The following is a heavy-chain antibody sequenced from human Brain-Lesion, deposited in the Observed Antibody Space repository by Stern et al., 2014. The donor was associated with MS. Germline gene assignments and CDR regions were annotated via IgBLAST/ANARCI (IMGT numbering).Heavy chain of an antibody. D-gene: IGHD2-2*01. V-gene: IGHV4-61*02. Sequence: QVQLQESGPGLVKPSQTLSLSCTVSGGSISSGGYYWSWIRQPAGKGLEWIGRIFNSGSTSYNPSLKSGAPIPIDTSKNQFPLRLNPMTAADTAVYYCARGRVVPGFQYYATDVWGQGTTVIVSS. CDR2: IFNSGST. J-gene: IGHJ6*02. CDR1: GGSISSGGYY. CDR3: ARGRVVPGFQYYATDV.